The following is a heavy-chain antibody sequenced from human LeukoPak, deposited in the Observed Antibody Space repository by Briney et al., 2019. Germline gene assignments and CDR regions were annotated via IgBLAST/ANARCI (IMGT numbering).Heavy chain of an antibody. CDR3: ARDGAHYDFWSGYSPFYFDY. J-gene: IGHJ4*02. D-gene: IGHD3-3*01. Sequence: ASVKVSCKASGYTFTSYDINWVRQAPGQGLEWMGWISAYNGNTNYAQKLQGRVTMTTDTSTSTAYMELRSLRSDDTAVYYCARDGAHYDFWSGYSPFYFDYWGQGTLVTVSS. CDR1: GYTFTSYD. CDR2: ISAYNGNT. V-gene: IGHV1-18*01.